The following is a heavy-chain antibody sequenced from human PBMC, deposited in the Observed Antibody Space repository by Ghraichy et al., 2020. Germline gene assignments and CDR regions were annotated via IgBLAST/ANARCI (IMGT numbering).Heavy chain of an antibody. CDR2: ISGSGGST. CDR1: GFTFSSYA. V-gene: IGHV3-23*01. D-gene: IGHD3-3*01. Sequence: GGSLRLSCAASGFTFSSYAMSWVRQAPGKGLEWVSAISGSGGSTYYADSVKGRFTISRDNSKNTLYLQMNSLRAEDTAVYYCAKDLTTQTYYDFWSGYWEYYYYGMDVWGQGTTVTVSS. CDR3: AKDLTTQTYYDFWSGYWEYYYYGMDV. J-gene: IGHJ6*02.